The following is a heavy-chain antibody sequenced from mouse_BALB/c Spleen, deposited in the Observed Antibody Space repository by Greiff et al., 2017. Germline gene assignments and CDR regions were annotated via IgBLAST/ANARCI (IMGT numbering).Heavy chain of an antibody. Sequence: VKLMESGPGLVAPSQSLSITCTVSGFYLTSYGVSWVRQPPGKGLEWLGVIWGDGSTNYHSALISRLSIIKDNSQSQVYLKLNSLQTDDTATYYCANYDYDEGFAYWGQGTLVTVSA. CDR3: ANYDYDEGFAY. D-gene: IGHD2-4*01. J-gene: IGHJ3*01. CDR2: IWGDGST. CDR1: GFYLTSYG. V-gene: IGHV2-3*01.